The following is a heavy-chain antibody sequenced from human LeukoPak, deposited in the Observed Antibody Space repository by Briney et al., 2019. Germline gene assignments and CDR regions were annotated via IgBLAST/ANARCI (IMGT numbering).Heavy chain of an antibody. CDR1: GFTFSSYG. V-gene: IGHV3-30*02. CDR3: AKNYYGSGTLDP. CDR2: IRYDGSNK. D-gene: IGHD3-10*01. Sequence: GGSLRLSCAASGFTFSSYGMHWVRQAPGKGLEWVAFIRYDGSNKYYADSVKGRFTISRDNSKNTLYLHVNSLRPEDTAVYYCAKNYYGSGTLDPWGQGTLVTVSS. J-gene: IGHJ5*02.